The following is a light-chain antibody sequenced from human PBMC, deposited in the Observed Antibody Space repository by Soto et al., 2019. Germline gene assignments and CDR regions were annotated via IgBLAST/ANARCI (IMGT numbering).Light chain of an antibody. CDR3: QQNYSTQYT. Sequence: IQMTQSPSSLSASVGDRFTITCRASQSISSYLNWYQQKPGKAPKLLIYAASSLQSGVPSRFSGSGSGTDVTITISSLQPEDVATYYCQQNYSTQYTFGQGTRPEI. CDR2: AAS. V-gene: IGKV1-39*01. J-gene: IGKJ5*01. CDR1: QSISSY.